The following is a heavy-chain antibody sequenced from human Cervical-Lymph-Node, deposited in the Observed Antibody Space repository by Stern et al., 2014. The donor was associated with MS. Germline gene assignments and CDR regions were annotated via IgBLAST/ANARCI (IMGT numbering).Heavy chain of an antibody. V-gene: IGHV1-46*01. CDR3: ARHSFATTVVTSRAYYFDY. D-gene: IGHD4-17*01. CDR2: INPESATS. Sequence: QVQLVQSGAEVKKPGASVKISCKASGYTFANYYLHWVRQAPGQGLEWMGIINPESATSKYAQNFQGRVSMTRDTSTTTVYLELTGLSSEDTAIYFCARHSFATTVVTSRAYYFDYWGQGTLVTVSS. CDR1: GYTFANYY. J-gene: IGHJ4*02.